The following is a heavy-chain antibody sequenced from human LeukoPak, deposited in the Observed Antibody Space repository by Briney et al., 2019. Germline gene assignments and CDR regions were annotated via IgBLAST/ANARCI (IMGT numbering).Heavy chain of an antibody. Sequence: SETLSLTCTVSGGSISSGGYHWSWIRQHPGKGLEWIGYIYYSGSTYYNPSLKSRVTISVDTSKNQFSLKLSSVTAADTAVYYCARGDSSGYSDYWGQGTLVTVSS. V-gene: IGHV4-31*03. CDR3: ARGDSSGYSDY. J-gene: IGHJ4*02. CDR2: IYYSGST. CDR1: GGSISSGGYH. D-gene: IGHD3-22*01.